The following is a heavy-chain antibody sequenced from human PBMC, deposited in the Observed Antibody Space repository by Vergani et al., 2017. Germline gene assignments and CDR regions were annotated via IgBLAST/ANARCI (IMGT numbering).Heavy chain of an antibody. Sequence: EVQLVESGGGVVRPGGSLRLSCAASGFTFDDYGMSWVRQAPGKGLEGVSGISWNGGCTGYADSVKGRFTISRDIANNSLYLQMNSLRAEDTALYHCARGSRSRNYYYYYYMDVWGKGTTVTVSS. CDR2: ISWNGGCT. J-gene: IGHJ6*03. D-gene: IGHD2-2*01. CDR1: GFTFDDYG. V-gene: IGHV3-20*01. CDR3: ARGSRSRNYYYYYYMDV.